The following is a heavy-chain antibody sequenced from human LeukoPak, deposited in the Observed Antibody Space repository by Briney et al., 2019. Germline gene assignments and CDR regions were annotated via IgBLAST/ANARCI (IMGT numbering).Heavy chain of an antibody. CDR2: ISWNSGSI. Sequence: GGSLRLSCAASGFTFDDYSMHWVRQAPGKGLEWVSGISWNSGSIVYADSVKGRFTISRDRTKNSLYLQMNSLRAEDMALYYCARGNGYSASGYVDYWGQGTLVTVSS. J-gene: IGHJ4*02. V-gene: IGHV3-9*03. D-gene: IGHD6-13*01. CDR3: ARGNGYSASGYVDY. CDR1: GFTFDDYS.